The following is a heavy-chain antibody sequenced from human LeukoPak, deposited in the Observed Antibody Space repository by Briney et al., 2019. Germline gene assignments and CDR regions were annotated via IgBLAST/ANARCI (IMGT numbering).Heavy chain of an antibody. J-gene: IGHJ4*02. CDR2: ISYDGSNE. V-gene: IGHV3-30*18. CDR1: GCTFNNYG. Sequence: GRSLRLSCVASGCTFNNYGMHWVRQAPGKGLEWVAVISYDGSNEYYGDSVKGRFTISRENSENTLYLQMNSLGAEDTAVYYYAKDMDCSSINCHSTNYFDYWGQGTPVTVSS. CDR3: AKDMDCSSINCHSTNYFDY. D-gene: IGHD2-2*01.